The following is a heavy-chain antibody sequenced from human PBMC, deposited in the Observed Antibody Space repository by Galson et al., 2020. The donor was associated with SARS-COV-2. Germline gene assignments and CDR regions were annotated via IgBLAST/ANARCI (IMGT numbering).Heavy chain of an antibody. V-gene: IGHV1-2*02. D-gene: IGHD5-18*01. Sequence: ASVKVSCKASGYTFTGYYMHWVRQAPGQGLEWMGWINPNRGGTNYAQKFQGRVTKTRDTSISIAYMELSRLRSDDTAVYYCARDGTAMVTNGFDIWGQGTMVTVSS. CDR2: INPNRGGT. CDR3: ARDGTAMVTNGFDI. CDR1: GYTFTGYY. J-gene: IGHJ3*02.